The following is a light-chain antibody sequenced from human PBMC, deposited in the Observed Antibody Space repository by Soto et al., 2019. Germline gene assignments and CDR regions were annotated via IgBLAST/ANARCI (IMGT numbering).Light chain of an antibody. V-gene: IGLV2-8*01. CDR1: SSDVGGYNY. CDR2: EVS. Sequence: QSVLTQPPSASGSPGQSVTISCTGTSSDVGGYNYVSWYQQHPGKAPKLMIYEVSKRPSGVPDRFSGSKSGNTASLTVSGIQAEDEADYYCSSYAGSTVVFGGGTKLTV. CDR3: SSYAGSTVV. J-gene: IGLJ2*01.